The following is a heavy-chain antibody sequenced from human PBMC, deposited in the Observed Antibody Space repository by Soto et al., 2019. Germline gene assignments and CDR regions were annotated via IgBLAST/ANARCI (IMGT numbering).Heavy chain of an antibody. CDR1: GGSISSYF. D-gene: IGHD6-13*01. V-gene: IGHV4-59*01. CDR2: VYCTGTT. J-gene: IGHJ4*02. Sequence: SETLSLTCTVPGGSISSYFYIWVRQPPGKGLEWIGSVYCTGTTDYNPSLKSRVTISVDTSKTQFSLNLRSVTAADTAVYYCARDLAAVPRAFDYWGRGTLVTVSS. CDR3: ARDLAAVPRAFDY.